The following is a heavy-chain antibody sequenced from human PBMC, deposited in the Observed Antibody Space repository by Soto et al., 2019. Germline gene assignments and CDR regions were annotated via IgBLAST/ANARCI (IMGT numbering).Heavy chain of an antibody. CDR3: ARDLGYCSGGSCYRNGFDH. J-gene: IGHJ5*02. CDR2: ISAYNGNT. Sequence: ASVKVSCKASGYTFTSYGISWVRQAPGQGLEWMGWISAYNGNTNYAQKLQGRVTMTTDTSTSTAYMELRSLRFDDTAVYYCARDLGYCSGGSCYRNGFDHWGQGTMVTVS. D-gene: IGHD2-15*01. CDR1: GYTFTSYG. V-gene: IGHV1-18*01.